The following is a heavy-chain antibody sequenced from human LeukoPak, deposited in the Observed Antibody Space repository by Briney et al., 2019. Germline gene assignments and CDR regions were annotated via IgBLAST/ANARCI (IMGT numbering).Heavy chain of an antibody. J-gene: IGHJ4*02. D-gene: IGHD3-3*01. V-gene: IGHV4-59*01. CDR1: GGSISSYY. CDR2: IYYSGST. CDR3: ARVGDFWSGQELDY. Sequence: PSETLSLTCTASGGSISSYYWSWIRQPPGKGLEWIGYIYYSGSTNYNPSLKSRVTISVDTSKNQFSLKLSSVTAADTAVYYCARVGDFWSGQELDYWGQGTLVTVSS.